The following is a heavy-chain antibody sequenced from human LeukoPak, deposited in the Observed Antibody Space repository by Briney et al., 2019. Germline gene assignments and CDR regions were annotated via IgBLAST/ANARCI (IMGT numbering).Heavy chain of an antibody. CDR2: INPNSGGT. D-gene: IGHD3-16*02. CDR1: GYTFTGYY. Sequence: ASVKVSCKASGYTFTGYYMHWVRQAAGQGLEWMGRINPNSGGTNDAQKFQGRVTMTRDTSISTAYMELSRLRSDDTAVYYCASSGEHYDYVWGSYRSIYFDYWGQGTLVTVSS. J-gene: IGHJ4*02. V-gene: IGHV1-2*06. CDR3: ASSGEHYDYVWGSYRSIYFDY.